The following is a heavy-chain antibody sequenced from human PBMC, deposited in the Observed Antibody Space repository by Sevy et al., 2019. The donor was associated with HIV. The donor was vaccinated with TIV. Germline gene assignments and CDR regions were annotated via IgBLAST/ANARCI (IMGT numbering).Heavy chain of an antibody. CDR1: GGSFSGYY. J-gene: IGHJ5*02. V-gene: IGHV4-34*01. Sequence: SETLSLTCAVYGGSFSGYYWSWIRQPPGKGLEWIGEINHSGSTNYNPSLKSRVTISVNTSKNQFSLKLSSVTAADTAVYYCARTLSWFDPWGQGTLVTVSS. CDR2: INHSGST. CDR3: ARTLSWFDP.